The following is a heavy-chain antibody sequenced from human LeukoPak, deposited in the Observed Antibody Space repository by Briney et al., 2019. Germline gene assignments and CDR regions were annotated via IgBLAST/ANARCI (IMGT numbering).Heavy chain of an antibody. D-gene: IGHD6-6*01. V-gene: IGHV5-51*01. Sequence: GEPLKISCKSSGYTFSNYWIGWVRQMPGKGLEWMGIIYPGDSDTRYSPSFEGQVSISADKSISTAYLQGSSLKASDTAMYYCARVPYSISSMDYWGQGTLVTVSS. J-gene: IGHJ4*02. CDR1: GYTFSNYW. CDR3: ARVPYSISSMDY. CDR2: IYPGDSDT.